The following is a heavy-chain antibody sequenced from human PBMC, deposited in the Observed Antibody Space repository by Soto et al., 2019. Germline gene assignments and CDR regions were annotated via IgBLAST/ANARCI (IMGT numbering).Heavy chain of an antibody. D-gene: IGHD3-10*01. Sequence: QVQLVESGGGVVQPGRSLRLSCAASGFTFSSYGMHWVRQAPGKGLEWVAVIWYDGSNKYYADSVKGRFTISRDNSKNTVYLQMNSLRAEDTAVYYCAREGNYYGSGSYYNSPPDYWGQGTLVTVSS. CDR2: IWYDGSNK. V-gene: IGHV3-33*01. CDR1: GFTFSSYG. J-gene: IGHJ4*02. CDR3: AREGNYYGSGSYYNSPPDY.